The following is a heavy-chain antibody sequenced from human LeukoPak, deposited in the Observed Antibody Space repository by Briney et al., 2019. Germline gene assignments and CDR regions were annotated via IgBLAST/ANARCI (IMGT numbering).Heavy chain of an antibody. D-gene: IGHD3-22*01. CDR1: GYSFTNYW. J-gene: IGHJ1*01. V-gene: IGHV5-51*01. CDR2: IYPGDSDT. CDR3: ARAVGRRSYDSSGYYFDPVIEFQH. Sequence: GESLKISCKGSGYSFTNYWIGWVRQMPGKGLEWMGIIYPGDSDTRYSPSFQGQVTISADKSISTAYLQWSSLKASDTAMYYCARAVGRRSYDSSGYYFDPVIEFQHWGQGTLVTVSS.